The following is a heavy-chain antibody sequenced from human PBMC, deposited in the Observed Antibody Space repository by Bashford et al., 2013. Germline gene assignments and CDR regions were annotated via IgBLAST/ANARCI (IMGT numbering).Heavy chain of an antibody. V-gene: IGHV3-73*01. Sequence: GSLRLSCAASGFTFSGSAMHWVRQASGKGLEWVGRIRSKANSYATAYAASVKGRFTISRDDSKNTAYLQMNSLKTEDTAVYYCTRHRLSGDMVRVNYYGMDVWGQGTTVTVSS. CDR2: IRSKANSYAT. J-gene: IGHJ6*02. CDR3: TRHRLSGDMVRVNYYGMDV. CDR1: GFTFSGSA. D-gene: IGHD3-10*01.